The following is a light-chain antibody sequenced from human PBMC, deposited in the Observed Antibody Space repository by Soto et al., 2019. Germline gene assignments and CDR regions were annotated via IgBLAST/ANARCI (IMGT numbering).Light chain of an antibody. CDR3: QSYDSSLRGSV. J-gene: IGLJ2*01. V-gene: IGLV1-40*01. CDR1: SSNLGAGYD. Sequence: QSVLTQPPSVSRAPGQRVTISCTGGSSNLGAGYDVHWYQSLPGTAPKLLIYRNSNRPSGVPDRFSGSKSGTSASLAITGLQAEDEADYYCQSYDSSLRGSVFGGGTKLTVL. CDR2: RNS.